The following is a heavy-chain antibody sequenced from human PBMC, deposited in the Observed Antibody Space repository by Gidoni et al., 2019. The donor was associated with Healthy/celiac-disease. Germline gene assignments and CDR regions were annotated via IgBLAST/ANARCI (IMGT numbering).Heavy chain of an antibody. Sequence: QLQLQESGPGLGKPSENLSLTCTVYGGSISSRSSYWGWIRQPPGEGLEWIGSISYSGSTYYPPSLTRRVTMSVDTSKNQFSLKLSSVTAADTAVYYCARPTSSGWSLAFDYWGQGTLVTVSS. V-gene: IGHV4-39*01. D-gene: IGHD6-19*01. CDR3: ARPTSSGWSLAFDY. CDR1: GGSISSRSSY. J-gene: IGHJ4*02. CDR2: ISYSGST.